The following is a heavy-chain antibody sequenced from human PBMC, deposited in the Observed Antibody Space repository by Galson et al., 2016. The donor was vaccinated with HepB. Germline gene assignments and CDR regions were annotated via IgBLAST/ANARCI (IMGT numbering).Heavy chain of an antibody. CDR3: ARDPYYYDSRGYTTGFDV. J-gene: IGHJ3*01. Sequence: SLRLSCAASGYIVNNNYMNWVRQAPGQGLEWVSVIYINGSTNSAAPAKGRFTISGANSKNTLYLQMNTLRAEDTAVYYCARDPYYYDSRGYTTGFDVWGQGTMVTVSS. CDR1: GYIVNNNY. D-gene: IGHD3-22*01. CDR2: IYINGST. V-gene: IGHV3-53*01.